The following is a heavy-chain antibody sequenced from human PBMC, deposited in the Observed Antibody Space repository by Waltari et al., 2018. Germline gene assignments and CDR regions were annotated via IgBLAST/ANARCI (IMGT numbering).Heavy chain of an antibody. D-gene: IGHD6-19*01. CDR1: GGSFTGHY. CDR3: ARGRGWEDLVAGDYYYGMDV. V-gene: IGHV4-34*01. J-gene: IGHJ6*02. Sequence: QLHLQQWGAGLLRPSETLSLTCGVDGGSFTGHYWSWIRQTPGKGLEWIGEVNQSGHTNDNPSLTSRVTSAVDTSKSQFFLTLISVTAADTAVYYCARGRGWEDLVAGDYYYGMDVWGQGTTVTVSS. CDR2: VNQSGHT.